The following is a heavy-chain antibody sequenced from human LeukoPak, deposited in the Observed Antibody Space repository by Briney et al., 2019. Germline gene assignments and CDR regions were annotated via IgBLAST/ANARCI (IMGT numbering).Heavy chain of an antibody. CDR1: GFTFSSYS. D-gene: IGHD3-9*01. J-gene: IGHJ1*01. V-gene: IGHV3-21*01. Sequence: PGGSLRLSCAASGFTFSSYSMNWVRQAPGKGLEWVSSISSSSSYIYYADSVKGRFTISRDNAKNSLYLQMNSLRAEDTAVYYCARDILTGSQSRFQHWGQGTLVTVPS. CDR2: ISSSSSYI. CDR3: ARDILTGSQSRFQH.